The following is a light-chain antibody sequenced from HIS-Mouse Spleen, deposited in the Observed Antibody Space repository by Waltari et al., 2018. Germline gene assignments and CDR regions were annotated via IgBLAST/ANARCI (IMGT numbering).Light chain of an antibody. CDR1: QSLLHSNGYNY. V-gene: IGKV2-28*01. J-gene: IGKJ3*01. Sequence: DIVMTQSPLSLPVTPGEPASISCRSSQSLLHSNGYNYLDWYLQKPGQSPQLLIYLGSNRAPGVPDRVSGSGSGTDFTLKISRVEAEDVGVYYCMQALQTPFTFGPGTKVDIK. CDR2: LGS. CDR3: MQALQTPFT.